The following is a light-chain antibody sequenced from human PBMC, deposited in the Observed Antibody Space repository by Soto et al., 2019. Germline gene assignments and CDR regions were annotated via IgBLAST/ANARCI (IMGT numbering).Light chain of an antibody. V-gene: IGLV1-40*01. Sequence: QSVLTQPPSVSGAPGQRVTISCTGSSSNIGAGYDVHWYQQLPGTAPKLLIYGNSNRPSGVPDRFSGSKSGTSASLAITGLQAEDEADYYCQSYDSSLSGSGRVFGGGPKLTVL. CDR3: QSYDSSLSGSGRV. J-gene: IGLJ2*01. CDR1: SSNIGAGYD. CDR2: GNS.